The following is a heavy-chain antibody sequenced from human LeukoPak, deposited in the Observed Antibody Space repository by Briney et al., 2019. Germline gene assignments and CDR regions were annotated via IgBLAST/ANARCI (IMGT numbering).Heavy chain of an antibody. Sequence: GASVKVSCKVSGYTLTELSIHWVRQAPGKRLEWMGGCDPEYVETIYAQKVHRGLTMTRGRSTSTVYMELSRLSYEDTAVYYCARVAAEVVGVPGDIGFGWLRRDYYYMDVWGKGTTVSVSS. CDR3: ARVAAEVVGVPGDIGFGWLRRDYYYMDV. CDR1: GYTLTELS. D-gene: IGHD2-2*01. V-gene: IGHV1-24*01. CDR2: CDPEYVET. J-gene: IGHJ6*03.